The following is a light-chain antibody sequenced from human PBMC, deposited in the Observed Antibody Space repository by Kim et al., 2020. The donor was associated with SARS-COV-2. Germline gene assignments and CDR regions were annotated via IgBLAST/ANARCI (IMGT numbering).Light chain of an antibody. Sequence: EIVLTQSPGTLSLSPGERATLSCRASQTVRYLGWFQQKPGQSPRLLIYDATSRATGIPDRFSGTGSGTDFTLTISRLEPEDFAVYYCHQSDHSPLTFGGGTKVDIK. CDR1: QTVRY. CDR2: DAT. CDR3: HQSDHSPLT. J-gene: IGKJ4*01. V-gene: IGKV3-20*01.